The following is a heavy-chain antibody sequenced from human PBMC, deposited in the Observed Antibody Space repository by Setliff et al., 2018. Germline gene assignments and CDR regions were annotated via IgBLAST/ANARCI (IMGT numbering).Heavy chain of an antibody. D-gene: IGHD3-3*01. Sequence: TLSLTCVVYGGSFSNYYWSWIRQPPGKGLEWIGEINHSGSTNYNPSLKSRVTISVDTSKNQFSLKLDSVTAADTAVYYCARRVSDYDFWSGYSGYYYYYMDVWGKGTTVTVSS. CDR3: ARRVSDYDFWSGYSGYYYYYMDV. CDR1: GGSFSNYY. CDR2: INHSGST. V-gene: IGHV4-34*01. J-gene: IGHJ6*03.